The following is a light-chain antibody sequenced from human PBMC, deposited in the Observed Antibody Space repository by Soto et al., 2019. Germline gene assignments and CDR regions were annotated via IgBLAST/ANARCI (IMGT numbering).Light chain of an antibody. CDR3: CAYAGAYSVV. CDR2: GVT. V-gene: IGLV2-11*01. Sequence: QSALTQPRSVSGSPGQSITISCTGTSSDVGAYNYVSWYQQYLGKAPKLMIYGVTKRPSGVPDRFSGSRSGNTASLTISGLQAEDDADYYCCAYAGAYSVVFGGGTKLTVL. CDR1: SSDVGAYNY. J-gene: IGLJ2*01.